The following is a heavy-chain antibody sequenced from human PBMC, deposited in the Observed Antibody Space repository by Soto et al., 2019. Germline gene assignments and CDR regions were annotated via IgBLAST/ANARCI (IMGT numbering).Heavy chain of an antibody. J-gene: IGHJ4*02. Sequence: QVQLQQWGAGLLKPSETLSLTCAVYGGSFSGYYWTWIRQPPGTGLEWIGEINHSGSTNYNPSLKSRVTISVDTSKNNFSLKLTSVTAADTAVYYCARDKITGLFDYWGQGTLVTVSS. CDR2: INHSGST. CDR1: GGSFSGYY. CDR3: ARDKITGLFDY. D-gene: IGHD1-1*01. V-gene: IGHV4-34*01.